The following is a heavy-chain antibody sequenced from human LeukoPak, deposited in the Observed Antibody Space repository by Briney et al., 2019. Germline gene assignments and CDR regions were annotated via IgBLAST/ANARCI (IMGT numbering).Heavy chain of an antibody. V-gene: IGHV3-21*01. J-gene: IGHJ6*03. Sequence: PGGSLRLSCAASGFTFSSYSMNWVRQAPGKGLEWVSSISSSSSYIYYADSVKGRFTISRDNAKNSLYLQMNSLRAEDTAVYYCARDFGKTSYYYYYYMDVWGKGTTVTVSS. D-gene: IGHD3-10*01. CDR2: ISSSSSYI. CDR3: ARDFGKTSYYYYYYMDV. CDR1: GFTFSSYS.